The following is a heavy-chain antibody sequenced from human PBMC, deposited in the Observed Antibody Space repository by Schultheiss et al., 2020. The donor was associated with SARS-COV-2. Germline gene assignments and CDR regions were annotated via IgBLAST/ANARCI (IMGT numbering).Heavy chain of an antibody. J-gene: IGHJ4*02. V-gene: IGHV4-30-2*01. D-gene: IGHD3-10*01. CDR3: AKDSVRHSLDY. Sequence: SQTLSLTCAVSGGSISSGGYSWSWIRQPPGKGLEWIGYIYHSGSTYYNPSLKSRVTISVDTSKNQFSLKLSSVTAADTAVYYCAKDSVRHSLDYWGQGTLVTVSS. CDR1: GGSISSGGYS. CDR2: IYHSGST.